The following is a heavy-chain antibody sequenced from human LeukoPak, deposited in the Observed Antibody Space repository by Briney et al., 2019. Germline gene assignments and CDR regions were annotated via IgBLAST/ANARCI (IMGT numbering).Heavy chain of an antibody. CDR1: GGSISSSSYY. Sequence: SETLSLTCTVSGGSISSSSYYWGWIRQPPGKGLEWIGSMYYTGSTYYNPSLKSRVTISVDTSKNQFSLKLSSVTAADTAVYYCARGRWASPFDYWGQGTLVTVSS. CDR3: ARGRWASPFDY. D-gene: IGHD1-26*01. V-gene: IGHV4-39*01. CDR2: MYYTGST. J-gene: IGHJ4*02.